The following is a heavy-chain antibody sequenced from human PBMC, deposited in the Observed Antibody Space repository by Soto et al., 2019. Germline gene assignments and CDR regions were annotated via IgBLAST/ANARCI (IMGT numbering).Heavy chain of an antibody. D-gene: IGHD3-3*01. CDR3: ARDAIMISTRLLRFLEWSPINYYGMDV. V-gene: IGHV3-21*01. CDR2: ISSSSSYI. Sequence: GGSLRLSCAASGFTFSSYSMNWVRQAPGKGLEWVSSISSSSSYIYYADSVKGRFTISRDNAKNSLYLQMNSLRAEDTAVYYCARDAIMISTRLLRFLEWSPINYYGMDVWGQGTTVTVSS. J-gene: IGHJ6*02. CDR1: GFTFSSYS.